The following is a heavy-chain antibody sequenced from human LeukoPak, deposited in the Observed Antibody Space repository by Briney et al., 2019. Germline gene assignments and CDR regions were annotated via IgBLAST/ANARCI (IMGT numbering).Heavy chain of an antibody. Sequence: PGGSLRLSCAASGFTFSSYAMSWVRQAPGKGLEWVSAISGSGGSTYYADSVKGRFTISRDNSKNTLYLQMNSLRAEDTAVYYCAKDRLRSSSWYDFAGWGVVDYWGQGTLVTVSS. V-gene: IGHV3-23*01. D-gene: IGHD6-13*01. CDR1: GFTFSSYA. J-gene: IGHJ4*02. CDR3: AKDRLRSSSWYDFAGWGVVDY. CDR2: ISGSGGST.